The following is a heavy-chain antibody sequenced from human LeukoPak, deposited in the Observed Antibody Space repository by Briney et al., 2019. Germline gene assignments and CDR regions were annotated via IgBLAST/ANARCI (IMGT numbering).Heavy chain of an antibody. CDR2: IYYSGST. Sequence: SETLSLTCAVSGGSISSGGYYWSWIRQHPGKGLEWIGYIYYSGSTYYNPSLKSRVTISVDTSKNQFSLKLSSVTAADTAVYYCAGSEATVTRPQSYYFDYWGQGTLVTVSS. V-gene: IGHV4-31*11. J-gene: IGHJ4*02. CDR1: GGSISSGGYY. D-gene: IGHD4-17*01. CDR3: AGSEATVTRPQSYYFDY.